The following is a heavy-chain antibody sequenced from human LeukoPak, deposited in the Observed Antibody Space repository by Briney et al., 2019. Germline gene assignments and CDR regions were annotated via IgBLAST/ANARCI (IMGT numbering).Heavy chain of an antibody. J-gene: IGHJ6*03. D-gene: IGHD6-13*01. V-gene: IGHV4-4*07. CDR2: IYTSGST. Sequence: SETLSLTCTVSGGSISSYYWSWIRQPAGKGLEWIGRIYTSGSTNYNPSLKSRVTISVDTSKNQSSLKLSSVTAADTAVYYCARGVGDSSSWYRGYYYMDVWGKGTTVTISS. CDR1: GGSISSYY. CDR3: ARGVGDSSSWYRGYYYMDV.